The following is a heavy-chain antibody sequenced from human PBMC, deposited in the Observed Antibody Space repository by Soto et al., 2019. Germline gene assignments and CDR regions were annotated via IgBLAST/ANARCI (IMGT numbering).Heavy chain of an antibody. CDR3: ARLHGYCISSCCNGHYAMGV. D-gene: IGHD2-2*01. J-gene: IGHJ6*02. CDR2: TYYSGTT. V-gene: IGHV4-39*01. Sequence: QLQLQESGPGLVKPSETLSLTCTVSSASISSSSYTWGWIRQPPGRGLEWIGRTYYSGTTYYNPSLNRRVTVSVEASRNRFSLKVTSVTAAETAVYYCARLHGYCISSCCNGHYAMGVWGQGTTVTVSS. CDR1: SASISSSSYT.